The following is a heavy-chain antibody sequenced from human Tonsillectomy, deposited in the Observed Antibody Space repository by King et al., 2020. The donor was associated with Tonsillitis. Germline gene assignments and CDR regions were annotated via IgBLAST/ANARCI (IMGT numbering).Heavy chain of an antibody. CDR3: ARGDRGAAGHLYSYYGMDV. D-gene: IGHD6-13*01. V-gene: IGHV3-7*03. J-gene: IGHJ6*02. Sequence: VQLVESGGGLVQPGGSLRLSCVTSEFTFSSYWMSWVRQAPGKGLEWVANINQDGSENYYVDSVRGRFTISRDNAKNSLYLQMDSLRADDTAVYYCARGDRGAAGHLYSYYGMDVWGQGTTVTVSS. CDR2: INQDGSEN. CDR1: EFTFSSYW.